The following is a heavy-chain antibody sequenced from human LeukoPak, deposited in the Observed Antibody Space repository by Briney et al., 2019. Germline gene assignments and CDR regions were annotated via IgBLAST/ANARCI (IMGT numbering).Heavy chain of an antibody. CDR2: ISGSGGST. D-gene: IGHD2-21*01. V-gene: IGHV3-23*01. CDR1: GFTFSTYA. Sequence: PGRSLRLSCAASGFTFSTYAMSWVRQAPGKGLEWVSVISGSGGSTYYADSVKGRFTISRDNSKNTLYLQMNSLRAEDTAVYYCAKGDSITDYWGQGTLVTVSS. CDR3: AKGDSITDY. J-gene: IGHJ4*02.